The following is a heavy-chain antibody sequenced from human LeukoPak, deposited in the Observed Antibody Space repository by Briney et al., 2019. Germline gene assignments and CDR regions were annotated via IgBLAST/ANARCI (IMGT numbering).Heavy chain of an antibody. D-gene: IGHD6-19*01. CDR3: AVEQWLVEPPPLWYFDL. Sequence: SETLSLTCTVSGGSISSSSYYWGWIRQPPGKGLEWIGSIYYSGSTYYNPSLKSRVTISVDTSKNQFSLKLSSVTAADTAVYYCAVEQWLVEPPPLWYFDLWGRGTLVTVSS. J-gene: IGHJ2*01. CDR2: IYYSGST. V-gene: IGHV4-39*01. CDR1: GGSISSSSYY.